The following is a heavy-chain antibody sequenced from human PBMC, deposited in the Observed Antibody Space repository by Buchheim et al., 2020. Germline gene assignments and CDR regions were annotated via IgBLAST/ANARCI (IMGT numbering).Heavy chain of an antibody. J-gene: IGHJ4*02. Sequence: QVQLVESGGGVVQPGGSLRLSCAASGFTFSNYAMYWVRQTPGRGLEWVGVIAYDGRNKFYGDSVKGRFTISRDNFKNMMYLQMNSLRTEDTALYYCVRDPRPGTPGYYLDFWGQGTL. CDR3: VRDPRPGTPGYYLDF. D-gene: IGHD2-15*01. V-gene: IGHV3-30*04. CDR1: GFTFSNYA. CDR2: IAYDGRNK.